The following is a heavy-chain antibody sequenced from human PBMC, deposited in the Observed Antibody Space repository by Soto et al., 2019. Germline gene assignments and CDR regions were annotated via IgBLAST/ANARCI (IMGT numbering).Heavy chain of an antibody. CDR2: ISWNSGSI. CDR1: GFTFDDYA. J-gene: IGHJ4*02. V-gene: IGHV3-9*01. CDR3: AKDGRGGGWYYFDY. Sequence: DVQLVESGGGLVQPGRSLRLSCAASGFTFDDYAMHWVRQAPGKGLEWVSGISWNSGSIGYADSVKGRFTISRDNAKNSLYLQMNSLRAEDTALYYCAKDGRGGGWYYFDYWGQGTLVTVSS. D-gene: IGHD6-19*01.